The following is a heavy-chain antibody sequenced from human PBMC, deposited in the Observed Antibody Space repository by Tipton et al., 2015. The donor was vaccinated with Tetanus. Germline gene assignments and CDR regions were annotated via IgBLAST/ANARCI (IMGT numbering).Heavy chain of an antibody. CDR2: ISGSSGDI. CDR3: AAALPGAPPPY. CDR1: GFILGDYY. J-gene: IGHJ4*02. Sequence: SGFILGDYYMSWIRQAPGKGLEWVSYISGSSGDIYHAGSVKGRFTTSRDNAKWSLYLQLDNLRAEDTAVYYCAAALPGAPPPYWGQGTLVTVSS. V-gene: IGHV3-11*01. D-gene: IGHD6-25*01.